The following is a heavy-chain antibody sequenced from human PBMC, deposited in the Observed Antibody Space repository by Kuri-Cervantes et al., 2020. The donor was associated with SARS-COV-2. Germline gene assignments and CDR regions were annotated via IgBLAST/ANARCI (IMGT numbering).Heavy chain of an antibody. CDR2: IKSKTHGGST. V-gene: IGHV3-15*01. CDR3: TTGDSSGYYYEEN. D-gene: IGHD3-22*01. J-gene: IGHJ4*02. CDR1: GFTFSSYA. Sequence: GGSLRLSCSASGFTFSSYAMHWVRQAPGKGLEWVGRIKSKTHGGSTDYAAPVKGRFTISRDDSKNTLYLQMNSLKTEDTAVYYCTTGDSSGYYYEENWGQGTLVTVSS.